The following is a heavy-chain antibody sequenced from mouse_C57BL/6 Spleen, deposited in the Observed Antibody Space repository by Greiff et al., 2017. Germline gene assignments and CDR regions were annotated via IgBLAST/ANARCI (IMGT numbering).Heavy chain of an antibody. D-gene: IGHD1-1*01. J-gene: IGHJ1*03. Sequence: EVKLVESGPGLVKPSQSLSLTCSVTGYSITSGYYWNWIRQFPGNKLEWMGYISYDGSNNYNPSLKNRISITRDTSKNQFFLKLNSVTTEDTATYYCASYGSSLWYFDVWGTGTTVTVSS. CDR1: GYSITSGYY. CDR3: ASYGSSLWYFDV. V-gene: IGHV3-6*01. CDR2: ISYDGSN.